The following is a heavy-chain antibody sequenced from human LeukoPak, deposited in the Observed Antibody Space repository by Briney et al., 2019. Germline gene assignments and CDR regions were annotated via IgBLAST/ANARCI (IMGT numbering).Heavy chain of an antibody. CDR3: AKGTYSSSWYSHHDY. D-gene: IGHD6-13*01. V-gene: IGHV1-8*01. CDR2: MNPNSGNT. J-gene: IGHJ4*02. CDR1: GYTFTTYD. Sequence: ASVKVSCKASGYTFTTYDINWVRQATGQGLEWMGWMNPNSGNTGYAQKFQGRATMTRNTSISTAYMELSSLRSEDTAVYYCAKGTYSSSWYSHHDYWGQGTLVTVSS.